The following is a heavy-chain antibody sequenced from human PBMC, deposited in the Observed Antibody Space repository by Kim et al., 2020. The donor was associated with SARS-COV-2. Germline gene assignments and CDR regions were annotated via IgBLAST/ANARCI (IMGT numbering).Heavy chain of an antibody. J-gene: IGHJ4*02. D-gene: IGHD3-16*02. CDR2: ISGSGGST. Sequence: GGSLRLSCAASGFTFSSYAMSWVRQAPGKGLEWVSAISGSGGSTYYADSVKGRFTISRDNSKNTLYLQMNSLRAEDTAVYYCAKSSYYDYVWGSYRPDFDYWGQGTLVTVSS. V-gene: IGHV3-23*01. CDR1: GFTFSSYA. CDR3: AKSSYYDYVWGSYRPDFDY.